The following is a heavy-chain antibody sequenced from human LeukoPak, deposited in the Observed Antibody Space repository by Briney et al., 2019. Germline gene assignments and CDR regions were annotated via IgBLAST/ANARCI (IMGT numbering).Heavy chain of an antibody. Sequence: GGSLRLSCAASGFTFSSYAMSWVRQTPGKGLEWVSAISDNGRKTYYAGSVKGRFTISRDNSKNTLYLQMNNLRAEDTAVYYCVKEWTGGSAGDYWGQGTLLTVSS. CDR1: GFTFSSYA. D-gene: IGHD2-15*01. V-gene: IGHV3-23*01. J-gene: IGHJ4*02. CDR2: ISDNGRKT. CDR3: VKEWTGGSAGDY.